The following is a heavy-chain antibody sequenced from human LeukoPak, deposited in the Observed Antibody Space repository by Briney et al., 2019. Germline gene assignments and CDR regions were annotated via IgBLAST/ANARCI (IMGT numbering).Heavy chain of an antibody. J-gene: IGHJ4*02. CDR2: IYYSGST. CDR1: GGSIRSSSYY. CDR3: ARPNTGGIYSYFDY. D-gene: IGHD1-26*01. V-gene: IGHV4-39*01. Sequence: SETLSLTCTVSGGSIRSSSYYWGWIRQPPGKGLEWIGTIYYSGSTYYNPSPKSRVTISVDTSKNQFSLKLSSVTAADTAVYYCARPNTGGIYSYFDYWGQGTLVTVSS.